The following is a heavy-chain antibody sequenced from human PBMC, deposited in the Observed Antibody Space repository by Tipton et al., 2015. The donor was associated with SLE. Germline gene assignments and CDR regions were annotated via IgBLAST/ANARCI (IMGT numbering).Heavy chain of an antibody. J-gene: IGHJ3*02. CDR1: GGSIINNY. V-gene: IGHV4-59*01. CDR3: AREVTVTGGDAFDI. CDR2: IYYTGSA. D-gene: IGHD4-17*01. Sequence: TLSLTCTVSGGSIINNYWAWIRQPPGKGLEWIGYIYYTGSASYSPSLNSRVSMSVDTSRNQFSLRLSSVTAADTAVYYYAREVTVTGGDAFDIWGQGTMVTVSS.